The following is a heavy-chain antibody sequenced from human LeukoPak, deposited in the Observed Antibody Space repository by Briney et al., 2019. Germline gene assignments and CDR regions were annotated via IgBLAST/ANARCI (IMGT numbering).Heavy chain of an antibody. V-gene: IGHV3-30*14. D-gene: IGHD3-10*01. CDR2: TSYDGSNK. Sequence: GESLKISCAASGFTFSSYTMHWVRQAPGKGLEWVAVTSYDGSNKYYADSVKGRFTISRDNSKNTLYLQMNSLRAEDTAVYYCAREIRDWYFDLWGRGTLVTVSS. CDR3: AREIRDWYFDL. CDR1: GFTFSSYT. J-gene: IGHJ2*01.